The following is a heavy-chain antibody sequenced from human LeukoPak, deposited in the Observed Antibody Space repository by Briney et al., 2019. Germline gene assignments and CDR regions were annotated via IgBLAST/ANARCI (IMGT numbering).Heavy chain of an antibody. CDR2: INPNSGGT. CDR1: GYTFTGYY. J-gene: IGHJ4*02. D-gene: IGHD4-17*01. Sequence: GASVKVSCKASGYTFTGYYMHWVRQAPGQGLEWMGWINPNSGGTNYAQKFQGRVTMTRDTSISTAYMELSRLRSDDTAVYYCATRSEAYGDSFDYWGQGTLVTVSS. V-gene: IGHV1-2*02. CDR3: ATRSEAYGDSFDY.